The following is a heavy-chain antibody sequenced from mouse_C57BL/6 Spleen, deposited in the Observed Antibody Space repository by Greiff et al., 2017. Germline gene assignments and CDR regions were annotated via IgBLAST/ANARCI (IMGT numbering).Heavy chain of an antibody. V-gene: IGHV1-81*01. CDR1: GYTFTSYG. CDR2: IYPRSGNT. D-gene: IGHD1-1*01. Sequence: VQLQQSGAELARPGASVKLSCKASGYTFTSYGISWVKQRTGQGLEWIGEIYPRSGNTYYNEKFKGKATLTAAESSSTAYMELRSLTSEDSAVYFCAGRGNTTVVVPRFAYWGQGTLVTVSA. CDR3: AGRGNTTVVVPRFAY. J-gene: IGHJ3*01.